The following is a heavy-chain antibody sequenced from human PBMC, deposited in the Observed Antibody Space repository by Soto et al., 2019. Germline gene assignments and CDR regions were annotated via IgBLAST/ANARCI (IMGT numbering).Heavy chain of an antibody. J-gene: IGHJ4*02. V-gene: IGHV1-69*10. Sequence: SVKVSCKASGGFNNYAVSWVRQAPGQGLEWMGVTIPELGTSNYAQRLQGRVTITVDKAANTAYLNLTTLTSEDTAIYYCARTSMTRIDYWGQGTLVTVSS. CDR2: TIPELGTS. CDR3: ARTSMTRIDY. CDR1: GGFNNYA. D-gene: IGHD4-17*01.